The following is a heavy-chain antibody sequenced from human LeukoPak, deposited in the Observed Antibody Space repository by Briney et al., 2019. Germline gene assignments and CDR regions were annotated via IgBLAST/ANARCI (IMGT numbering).Heavy chain of an antibody. CDR3: AGYGNYWDWYFDL. CDR1: GGSISSYY. V-gene: IGHV4-59*01. D-gene: IGHD4-11*01. CDR2: IYYSGST. J-gene: IGHJ2*01. Sequence: SETLSLTCTVSGGSISSYYWSWIRQPPGKGLEWIGYIYYSGSTNYNPSLKSRVTISVDTSKNQFSLKLSSVTAADTAVYYCAGYGNYWDWYFDLWGRGTLVTVSS.